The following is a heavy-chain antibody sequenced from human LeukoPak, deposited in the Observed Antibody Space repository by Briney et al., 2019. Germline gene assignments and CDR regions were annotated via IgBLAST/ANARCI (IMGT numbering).Heavy chain of an antibody. CDR1: GFTFSSYE. V-gene: IGHV3-21*01. CDR3: ARVVRDQTGKSLYYYYGMDV. CDR2: ISSSSSYI. D-gene: IGHD1-1*01. J-gene: IGHJ6*02. Sequence: GGSLRLSCAASGFTFSSYEMNWVRQAPGKGLEWVSSISSSSSYIYYADSVKGRFTISRDNARNSLYLQMNSLRAEDTAVYYCARVVRDQTGKSLYYYYGMDVWGQGTTVTVSS.